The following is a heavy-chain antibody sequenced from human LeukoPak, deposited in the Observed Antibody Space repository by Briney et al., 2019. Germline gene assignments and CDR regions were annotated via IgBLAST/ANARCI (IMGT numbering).Heavy chain of an antibody. CDR3: ARGSDYDSSGYYYEYFDY. V-gene: IGHV4-34*01. J-gene: IGHJ4*02. CDR2: IDHSGST. D-gene: IGHD3-22*01. Sequence: SETLSLTCAVYGGSFSGYYWSWIRQPPGKGLEWIGEIDHSGSTNYNPSLKSRVTISVDTSKNQFSLKLSSVTAADTAVCYCARGSDYDSSGYYYEYFDYWGQGTLVTVSS. CDR1: GGSFSGYY.